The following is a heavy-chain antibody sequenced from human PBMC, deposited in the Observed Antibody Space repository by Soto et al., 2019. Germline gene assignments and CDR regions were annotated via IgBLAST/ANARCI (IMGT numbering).Heavy chain of an antibody. Sequence: EVQLVESGGGLVQPGGSLRLSCAASGFTFSNYSMNWVRQAPGKGLEWVSYISSSSSTIYYADSVKGRFTISRDNAKNPLQLQVNSPRAEDTAVYYCARERGVRLGHSDFDYWGQGTLVTVSS. CDR3: ARERGVRLGHSDFDY. CDR2: ISSSSSTI. D-gene: IGHD5-12*01. V-gene: IGHV3-48*01. J-gene: IGHJ4*02. CDR1: GFTFSNYS.